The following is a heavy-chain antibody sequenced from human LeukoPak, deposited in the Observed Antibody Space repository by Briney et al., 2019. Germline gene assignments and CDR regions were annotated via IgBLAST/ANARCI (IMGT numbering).Heavy chain of an antibody. CDR1: GESFSDYY. CDR3: ARGGIAAAGPYYYMDV. J-gene: IGHJ6*03. V-gene: IGHV4-59*01. CDR2: IYYSGST. Sequence: SETLSLTCAVYGESFSDYYWSWIRQPPGKGLEWIGYIYYSGSTNYNPSLKSRVTISVDTSKNQFSLKLSSVTAADTAIYYCARGGIAAAGPYYYMDVWGIGTTVTVSS. D-gene: IGHD6-13*01.